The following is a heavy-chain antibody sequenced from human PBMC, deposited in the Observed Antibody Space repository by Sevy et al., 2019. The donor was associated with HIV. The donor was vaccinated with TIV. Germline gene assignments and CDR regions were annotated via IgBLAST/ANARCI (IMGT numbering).Heavy chain of an antibody. J-gene: IGHJ4*02. CDR1: GFTFSSYA. V-gene: IGHV3-23*01. CDR3: AKDQTYSSGWTLDY. CDR2: ISGSGGST. D-gene: IGHD6-19*01. Sequence: GGSLRLSCAASGFTFSSYAMSWVRQAPGKGLEWVSAISGSGGSTYYADSVKGRFTISRDNSKNTLYLQMNSLRAEDTAVYYCAKDQTYSSGWTLDYWGQGTLVTVSS.